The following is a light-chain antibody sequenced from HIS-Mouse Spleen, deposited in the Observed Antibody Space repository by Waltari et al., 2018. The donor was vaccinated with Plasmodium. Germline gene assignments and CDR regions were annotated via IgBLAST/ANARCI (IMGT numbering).Light chain of an antibody. CDR2: AAS. V-gene: IGKV1-39*01. CDR1: QNISNY. CDR3: QQSYSTWT. Sequence: DIQMTQSPSSLSASVGDRVTLTCRASQNISNYLNWYQQKPGKAPNFLIYAASTLQSGVPSRFSGSGSGTDFTLTISSLQPEAFATYYCQQSYSTWTFGQGTKVEIK. J-gene: IGKJ1*01.